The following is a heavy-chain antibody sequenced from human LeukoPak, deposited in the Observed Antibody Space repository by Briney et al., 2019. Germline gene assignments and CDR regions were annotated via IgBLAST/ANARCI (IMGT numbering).Heavy chain of an antibody. CDR3: ARCPEQSSSWHQGLKF. CDR2: VSYDGSNK. V-gene: IGHV3-30*04. CDR1: GFIFSGYA. D-gene: IGHD6-13*01. Sequence: GGSLRLSCAASGFIFSGYAMHWVRQAPGKGLEWVAVVSYDGSNKEYADSVKGRFTISRDNSENTLSLQMNSLRIDDTAVYFCARCPEQSSSWHQGLKFWGQGTLVSVSS. J-gene: IGHJ4*02.